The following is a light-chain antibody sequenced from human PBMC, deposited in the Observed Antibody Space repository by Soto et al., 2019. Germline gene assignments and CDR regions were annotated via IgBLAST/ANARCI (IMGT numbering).Light chain of an antibody. V-gene: IGKV1-33*01. CDR2: GAS. J-gene: IGKJ5*01. CDR3: QQYDNLPIS. Sequence: DIQMTQSPSPLSASVGDRVTITCQASQDISDYLNWYQQKPGKTPKLLIYGASHLETEVPSRFSGSGSGTDFSLTISSLQPEDFATYYCQQYDNLPISFGQGTRLDFK. CDR1: QDISDY.